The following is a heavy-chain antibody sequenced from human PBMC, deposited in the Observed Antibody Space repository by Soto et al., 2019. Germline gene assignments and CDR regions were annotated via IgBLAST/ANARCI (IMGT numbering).Heavy chain of an antibody. D-gene: IGHD2-2*01. V-gene: IGHV4-39*01. Sequence: SETLSLTCTVSGGSISSSSYYWGWIRQPPGKGLERLGSIYYSGSTYYNPSLKSRVNISVDTSKNQFSLKLSFVTAADTAVYYCARIFYCSSTRCFPYYYYMDVWGKGNTVIVSS. CDR2: IYYSGST. CDR1: GGSISSSSYY. J-gene: IGHJ6*03. CDR3: ARIFYCSSTRCFPYYYYMDV.